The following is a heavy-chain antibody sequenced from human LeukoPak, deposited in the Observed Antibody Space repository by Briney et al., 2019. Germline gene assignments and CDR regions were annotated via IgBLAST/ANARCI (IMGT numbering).Heavy chain of an antibody. CDR2: INWNGGGT. CDR1: GFTFDDYG. Sequence: GGSLRLSCAASGFTFDDYGMSWVRQAPGKGLEWVSGINWNGGGTGYADSVKGRFTISRDNAKNSLYLQMNSLRAEDTALYYCARASLYYYDSSSYFDYWGQGTLVTVSS. D-gene: IGHD3-22*01. CDR3: ARASLYYYDSSSYFDY. J-gene: IGHJ4*02. V-gene: IGHV3-20*04.